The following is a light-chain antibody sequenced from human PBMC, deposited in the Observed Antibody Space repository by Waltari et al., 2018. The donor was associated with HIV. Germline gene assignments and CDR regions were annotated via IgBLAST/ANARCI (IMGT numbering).Light chain of an antibody. J-gene: IGLJ3*02. CDR3: GTWDNSLRTWV. CDR2: DNK. V-gene: IGLV1-51*01. Sequence: QSVLTQPPSVSAAPGQKVTISCSGSSSNIGRNYVSWYQQLPGPSPKLPIYDNKKRPLGIPDRFSGSKSGTSATLGITGLQTGDEADYYCGTWDNSLRTWVFGGGTKLTVL. CDR1: SSNIGRNY.